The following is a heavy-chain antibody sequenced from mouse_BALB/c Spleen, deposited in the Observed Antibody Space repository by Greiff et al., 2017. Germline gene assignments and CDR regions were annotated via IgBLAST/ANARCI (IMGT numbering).Heavy chain of an antibody. V-gene: IGHV1-80*01. Sequence: VQRVESGAELVRPGSSVKISCKASGYAFSSYWMNWVKQRPGQGLEWIGQIYPGDGDTNYNGKFKGKATLTADKSSSTAYMQLSSLTSEDSAVYCCARNYGHYMDYGGQGTTLTGSA. D-gene: IGHD1-2*01. J-gene: IGHJ2*01. CDR1: GYAFSSYW. CDR2: IYPGDGDT. CDR3: ARNYGHYMDY.